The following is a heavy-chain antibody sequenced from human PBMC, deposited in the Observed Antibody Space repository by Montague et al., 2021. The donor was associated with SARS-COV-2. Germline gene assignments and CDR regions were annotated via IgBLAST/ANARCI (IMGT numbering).Heavy chain of an antibody. J-gene: IGHJ4*02. CDR3: ARESSSITIFGMVFYYFDY. CDR1: GGSVSSGGSY. Sequence: SETLSLTCTVSGGSVSSGGSYWSWIRQPPGKGLEWIGYIYYSGSTNYXXXLESRVTISVDTSKNQFSLKLSSVTAADTAVYYCARESSSITIFGMVFYYFDYWGQGTLVTVSS. D-gene: IGHD3-3*01. CDR2: IYYSGST. V-gene: IGHV4-61*08.